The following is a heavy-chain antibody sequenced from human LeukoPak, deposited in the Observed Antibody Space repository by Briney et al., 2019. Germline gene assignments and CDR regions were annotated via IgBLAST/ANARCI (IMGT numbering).Heavy chain of an antibody. CDR1: GDSLDSSTYY. CDR2: IYDSGRT. J-gene: IGHJ5*02. V-gene: IGHV4-30-2*01. D-gene: IGHD4-23*01. CDR3: ARGVGDYGGKSDP. Sequence: KPSETLSLTCAVSGDSLDSSTYYWSWLRQPPGRGLEWVGNIYDSGRTYYNPSLKSRVSMSLDKSKNQFSLKLTSVSAADTATYYCARGVGDYGGKSDPWSQGTLVTVSS.